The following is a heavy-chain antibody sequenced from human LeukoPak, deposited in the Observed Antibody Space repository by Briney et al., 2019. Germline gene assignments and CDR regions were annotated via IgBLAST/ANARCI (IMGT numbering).Heavy chain of an antibody. Sequence: TGGSLRPSCAASGFTFSDYYMSWIRQAPGKGLEWVSYISSSSSYTNYADSVKGRFTISRDNAKNTLYLQMNSLRAEDTAVYYCASRAVSGTYYVYYFDYWGQGTLVTVSS. CDR3: ASRAVSGTYYVYYFDY. J-gene: IGHJ4*02. CDR1: GFTFSDYY. CDR2: ISSSSSYT. D-gene: IGHD1-26*01. V-gene: IGHV3-11*06.